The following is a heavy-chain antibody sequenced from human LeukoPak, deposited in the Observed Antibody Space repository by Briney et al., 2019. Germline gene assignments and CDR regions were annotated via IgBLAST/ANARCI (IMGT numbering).Heavy chain of an antibody. J-gene: IGHJ5*02. V-gene: IGHV4-59*01. CDR3: ARHFVVAATGGWFDP. D-gene: IGHD2-15*01. CDR2: IYYSGST. Sequence: SGTLSLTCAVSGGSISSYNWSWIRQPPGKGLEWSGYIYYSGSTSYNPSLKSRVTISVDTSKNQFSLKLSSVTAADTAVYYCARHFVVAATGGWFDPWGQGTLVTVSS. CDR1: GGSISSYN.